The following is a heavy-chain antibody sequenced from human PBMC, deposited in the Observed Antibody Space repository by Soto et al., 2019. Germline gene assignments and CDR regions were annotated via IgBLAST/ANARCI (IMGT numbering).Heavy chain of an antibody. CDR3: ARGAYCSGGSCRHGGYY. D-gene: IGHD2-15*01. Sequence: GGSLRLSCAASGFTFSSYEMNWVRQAPGKGLEWVSYISSSGSTIYYADSVKGRFTISRDSAKNSLYLQMNSLRAEDTAVYYCARGAYCSGGSCRHGGYYWGQGTLVTVSS. CDR1: GFTFSSYE. J-gene: IGHJ4*02. CDR2: ISSSGSTI. V-gene: IGHV3-48*03.